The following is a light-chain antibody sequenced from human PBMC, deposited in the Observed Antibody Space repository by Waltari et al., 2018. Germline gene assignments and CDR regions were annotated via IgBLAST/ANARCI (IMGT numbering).Light chain of an antibody. CDR1: STDLGTYKL. V-gene: IGLV2-23*02. Sequence: SPGQSITISCSNTSTDLGTYKLVSWYQQRPGKAPKLVIYEVSERPSGVSNRFSGSKSGDTASLTISGLQAEDEADYYCCSFAGSSTSFGTGTTVTVL. CDR2: EVS. CDR3: CSFAGSSTS. J-gene: IGLJ1*01.